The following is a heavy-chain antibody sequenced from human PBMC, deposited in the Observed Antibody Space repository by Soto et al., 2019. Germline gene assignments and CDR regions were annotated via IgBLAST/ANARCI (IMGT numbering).Heavy chain of an antibody. J-gene: IGHJ4*02. CDR3: ARRSVTTLGYYFDY. CDR1: GGSISSSSYY. CDR2: IYYSGST. D-gene: IGHD4-17*01. V-gene: IGHV4-39*01. Sequence: SETLSLTCTVSGGSISSSSYYWCWIRHPPGKGLEWIGSIYYSGSTYYNPSLKSRVTISVDTSKNQFSLKLSSVTAADTAVYYCARRSVTTLGYYFDYWGQGTLVTVSS.